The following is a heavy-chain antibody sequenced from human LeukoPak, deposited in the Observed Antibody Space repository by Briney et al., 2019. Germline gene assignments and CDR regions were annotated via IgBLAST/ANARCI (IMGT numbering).Heavy chain of an antibody. D-gene: IGHD3-10*01. V-gene: IGHV1-18*01. CDR3: ARAQLLWFGELSWRAFDI. CDR2: ISAYNGNT. J-gene: IGHJ3*02. CDR1: GYTFTSYG. Sequence: ASVKVSCKASGYTFTSYGISWVRQAPGQGLEWMGWISAYNGNTNYAQKLQGRATMTTDTSTSTAYMELRSLRSDDTAVYYCARAQLLWFGELSWRAFDIWGQGTMVTVSS.